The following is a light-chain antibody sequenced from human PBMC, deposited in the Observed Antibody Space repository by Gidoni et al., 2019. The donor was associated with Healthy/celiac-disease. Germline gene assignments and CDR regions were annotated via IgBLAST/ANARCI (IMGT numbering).Light chain of an antibody. CDR3: QVWDSSTV. Sequence: SYELTQPLSVSVALGQTARITWGGNNIGSKKVPWYQQKPGQAPVLVIYRDSNRPSGIPERFSGSNSGNTATLTISRAQAGDEADYYCQVWDSSTVFGGGTKLTVL. CDR2: RDS. CDR1: NIGSKK. J-gene: IGLJ2*01. V-gene: IGLV3-9*01.